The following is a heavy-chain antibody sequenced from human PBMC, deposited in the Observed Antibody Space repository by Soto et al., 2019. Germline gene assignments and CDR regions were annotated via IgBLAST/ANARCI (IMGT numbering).Heavy chain of an antibody. CDR1: GYTLTELS. J-gene: IGHJ5*02. D-gene: IGHD3-9*01. V-gene: IGHV1-24*01. CDR3: ATPILTGPYGNWFDP. Sequence: ASVKVSCKVSGYTLTELSMHWVRQAPGKGLEWMGGFDPEDGGTIYAQKFQGRVTMTEDTSTDTAYMELSSLRSEDTAVYYCATPILTGPYGNWFDPWGQGTLVTVSS. CDR2: FDPEDGGT.